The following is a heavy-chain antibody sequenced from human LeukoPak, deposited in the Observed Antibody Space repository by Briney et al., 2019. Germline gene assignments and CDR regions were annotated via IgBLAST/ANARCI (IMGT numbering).Heavy chain of an antibody. CDR1: GFTFSSYS. CDR2: ISSSSSYI. CDR3: AREGYSGYDWPGY. Sequence: GGSLRLSCAASGFTFSSYSMNWVRQAPGKGLEWVSSISSSSSYIYYAGSVKGRFTITRDNAKNSLYLQMNSLRAEDTAVYYCAREGYSGYDWPGYWGQGTLVTVSS. V-gene: IGHV3-21*01. J-gene: IGHJ4*02. D-gene: IGHD5-12*01.